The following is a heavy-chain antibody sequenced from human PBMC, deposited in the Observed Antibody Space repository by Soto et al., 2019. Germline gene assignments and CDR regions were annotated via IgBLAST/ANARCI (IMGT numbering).Heavy chain of an antibody. CDR2: IIPIFGTA. CDR1: GGTFSSYA. J-gene: IGHJ5*02. V-gene: IGHV1-69*13. Sequence: GASVKVSCKASGGTFSSYAISWVRQAPGQGLEWMGGIIPIFGTANYAQKFQGRVTITADESTSTAYMELSSLRSEDTAVYYCARYRGAARPNWFDPWGQGTLVTVSS. D-gene: IGHD6-6*01. CDR3: ARYRGAARPNWFDP.